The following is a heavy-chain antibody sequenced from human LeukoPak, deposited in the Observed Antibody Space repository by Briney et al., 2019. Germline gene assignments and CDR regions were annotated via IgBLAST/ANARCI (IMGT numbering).Heavy chain of an antibody. CDR3: TRDLTISGPRGI. J-gene: IGHJ4*02. CDR2: LDPNSGGT. D-gene: IGHD3-9*01. CDR1: GYTFTGYA. V-gene: IGHV1-2*06. Sequence: GASVKVSCKASGYTFTGYAMHWVRQAPGQRLEWVGRLDPNSGGTNYAQDFHGRVTITRDTSINTAYMELSRLRSDDTAKYYGTRDLTISGPRGIWGQGTLVTVSA.